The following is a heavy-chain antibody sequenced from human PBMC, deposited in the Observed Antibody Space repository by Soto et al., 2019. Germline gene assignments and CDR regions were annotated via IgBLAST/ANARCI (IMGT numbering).Heavy chain of an antibody. CDR1: GFTFSYYY. Sequence: LRLSCAASGFTFSYYYMTWIRQAPGRGLEWTSYISSSGRDMFYADSVKGRFTISRDNAKNSLYLQMNSLRAEDTALYYCARVKTVTGLYYFDYWGQGPLVTVYS. CDR3: ARVKTVTGLYYFDY. CDR2: ISSSGRDM. D-gene: IGHD4-4*01. V-gene: IGHV3-11*01. J-gene: IGHJ4*02.